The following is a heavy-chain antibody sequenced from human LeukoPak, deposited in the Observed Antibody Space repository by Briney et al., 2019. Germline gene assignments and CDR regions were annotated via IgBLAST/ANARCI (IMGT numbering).Heavy chain of an antibody. D-gene: IGHD3-22*01. CDR3: ARDRRYYDSSGYNTPGGY. CDR1: GYTCTSYG. J-gene: IGHJ4*02. Sequence: ASVKVSCKASGYTCTSYGISWVRQAPGQGLEWMGWISAYNGNTNYAQKLQGRVTMTTDTSTSTAYMELRSLRSDDTAVYYCARDRRYYDSSGYNTPGGYWGQGTLVTVSS. CDR2: ISAYNGNT. V-gene: IGHV1-18*01.